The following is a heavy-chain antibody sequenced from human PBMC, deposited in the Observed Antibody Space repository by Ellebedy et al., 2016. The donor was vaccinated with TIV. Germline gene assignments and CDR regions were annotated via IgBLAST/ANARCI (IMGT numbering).Heavy chain of an antibody. CDR1: GYTFTSHI. J-gene: IGHJ4*02. V-gene: IGHV1-3*01. D-gene: IGHD3-10*01. CDR3: ARDPEGAYYYGSGKFDY. Sequence: ASVKVSXKASGYTFTSHIINWVRQAPGQRLEWLGWINAGNGNTKYSQKFQGRVTITRDTSTSTVCMEMSSLRSEDTAVFYCARDPEGAYYYGSGKFDYWGQGTLVTVSS. CDR2: INAGNGNT.